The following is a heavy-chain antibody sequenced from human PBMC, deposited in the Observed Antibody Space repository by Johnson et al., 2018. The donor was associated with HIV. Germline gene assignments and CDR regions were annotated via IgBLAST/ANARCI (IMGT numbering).Heavy chain of an antibody. CDR1: GFTFSDYG. V-gene: IGHV3-33*03. CDR2: IWYDGSNK. CDR3: ARRAIRDAFDI. Sequence: QVQLVESGGGVVQPGRSLRLSCAASGFTFSDYGMHWVRQAPGKGLEWVAVIWYDGSNKNYVDSVKGRFTISRDNAKNSLYLQMNSLIAEDTAVYYCARRAIRDAFDIWGQGTMVTVSS. J-gene: IGHJ3*02.